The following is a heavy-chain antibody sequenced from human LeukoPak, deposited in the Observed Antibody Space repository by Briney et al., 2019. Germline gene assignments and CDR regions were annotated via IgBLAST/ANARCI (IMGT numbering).Heavy chain of an antibody. D-gene: IGHD6-19*01. CDR1: GFTFSSYG. Sequence: GGSLRLSCAASGFTFSSYGMSWVRQAPGKGLEWVSAISGSGGSTYYADSVKGRFTISRDNSKNTLYLQMNSLRAEDTAEYYCAKDTQQWLVLSDFDYWGQGTLVTVSS. CDR3: AKDTQQWLVLSDFDY. CDR2: ISGSGGST. J-gene: IGHJ4*02. V-gene: IGHV3-23*01.